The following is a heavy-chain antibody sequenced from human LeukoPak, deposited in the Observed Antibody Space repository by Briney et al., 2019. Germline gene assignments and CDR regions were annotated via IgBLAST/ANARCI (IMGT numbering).Heavy chain of an antibody. Sequence: GGSLRLSCAASGFTFSGSALHWVRQASGKGLEWVGRIRGTANGYATVYGVSVKGRFTISRDDSKNTAYLQLNSLKIEDTAVYYCVKDLDVWGKGTTVTVSS. CDR1: GFTFSGSA. V-gene: IGHV3-73*01. J-gene: IGHJ6*04. CDR3: VKDLDV. CDR2: IRGTANGYAT.